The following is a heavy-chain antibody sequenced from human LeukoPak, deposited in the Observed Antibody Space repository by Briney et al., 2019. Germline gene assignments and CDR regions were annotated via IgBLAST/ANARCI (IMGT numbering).Heavy chain of an antibody. CDR2: IRNKDTMYVT. J-gene: IGHJ4*02. CDR3: TRVAPYCGGDCYSRYFDY. Sequence: PGGSLRLSCAASGFKFGAHYMDWVRQAPGKGLEWVGRIRNKDTMYVTEYAASVKGIFTISRDDSRDLLYLQMNSLKTEDTAMYYCTRVAPYCGGDCYSRYFDYWGQGILVSVSS. D-gene: IGHD2-21*02. CDR1: GFKFGAHY. V-gene: IGHV3-72*01.